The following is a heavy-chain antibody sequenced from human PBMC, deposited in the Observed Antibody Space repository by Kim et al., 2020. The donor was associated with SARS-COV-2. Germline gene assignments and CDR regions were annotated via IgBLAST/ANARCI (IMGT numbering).Heavy chain of an antibody. V-gene: IGHV1-46*01. CDR1: GYTFTSYY. CDR3: ARESEYYGIMAV. CDR2: INPSSGNT. J-gene: IGHJ6*03. D-gene: IGHD3-3*01. Sequence: ASVKVSCKASGYTFTSYYMHWVRQAPGQGLEWMGIINPSSGNTSYAQKFPGRVIMTMDTSTSTAYMELSSLRSEDTAVYYCARESEYYGIMAVGGRGTRV.